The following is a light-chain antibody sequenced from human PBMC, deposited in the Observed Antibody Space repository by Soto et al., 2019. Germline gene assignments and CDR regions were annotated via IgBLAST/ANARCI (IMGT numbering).Light chain of an antibody. J-gene: IGLJ2*01. CDR3: SSYTSSSTVV. CDR2: DVS. V-gene: IGLV2-14*01. Sequence: QSALTQPASVSGSPGQSITISCTGTSSDVGGYNYVSWYQQHPGKAPKLMIYDVSNRPSGVSNRFSGYKSGNTASLTISGLQDEDEADYYGSSYTSSSTVVFGGGTKLTVL. CDR1: SSDVGGYNY.